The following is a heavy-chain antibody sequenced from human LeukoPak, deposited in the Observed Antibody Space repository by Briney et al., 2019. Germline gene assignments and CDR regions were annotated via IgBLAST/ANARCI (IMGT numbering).Heavy chain of an antibody. V-gene: IGHV1-46*01. CDR3: ARVAGWFGSFDP. CDR2: INPSGGST. CDR1: GYTFTSYD. J-gene: IGHJ5*02. Sequence: ASVKVSCKASGYTFTSYDINWVQQAPGQGLEWMGIINPSGGSTSYAQKFQGRVTMTRDTSTSTVYMELSSLRSEDTAVYYCARVAGWFGSFDPWGQGTLVTVSS. D-gene: IGHD3-10*01.